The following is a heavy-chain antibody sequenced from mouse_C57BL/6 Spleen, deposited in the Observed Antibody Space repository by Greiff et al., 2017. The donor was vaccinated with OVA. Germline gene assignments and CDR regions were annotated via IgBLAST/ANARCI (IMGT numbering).Heavy chain of an antibody. CDR1: GFTFSDYG. Sequence: EVKVVESGGGLVKPGGSLKLSCAASGFTFSDYGMHWVRQAPEKGLEWVAYISSGSSTIYYADTVKGRFTISRDNAKNTLFLQMTSLRSEDTAMYYCARLYDYDGGIFAYWGQGTLVTVSA. V-gene: IGHV5-17*01. D-gene: IGHD2-4*01. CDR3: ARLYDYDGGIFAY. CDR2: ISSGSSTI. J-gene: IGHJ3*01.